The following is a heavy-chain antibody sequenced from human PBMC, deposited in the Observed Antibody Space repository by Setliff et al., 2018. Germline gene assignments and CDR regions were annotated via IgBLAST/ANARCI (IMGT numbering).Heavy chain of an antibody. J-gene: IGHJ4*02. CDR2: ISGYNSDT. CDR1: GYNFTGYG. D-gene: IGHD3-3*01. Sequence: ASVKVSCKASGYNFTGYGISWIRQAPGQRLEWMGWISGYNSDTEYAPKFQGRVSMTIDISTTTVHMELTRLTSDDTAIFYCVRSFPGGVRSAYSNWGPGTLVTVSS. CDR3: VRSFPGGVRSAYSN. V-gene: IGHV1-18*04.